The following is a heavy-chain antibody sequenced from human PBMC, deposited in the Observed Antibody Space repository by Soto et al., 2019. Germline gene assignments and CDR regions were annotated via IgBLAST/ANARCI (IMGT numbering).Heavy chain of an antibody. CDR2: SSGGGGRI. CDR3: AKVKDEVVATTNFDH. J-gene: IGHJ4*02. CDR1: GFTFNNFA. Sequence: GGSLRLSCTASGFTFNNFALSWVRQAPGKGLEWVSDSSGGGGRIYQAAFAKGRFTISRDNSKNTLYLQMNSLTVDDTAVYYCAKVKDEVVATTNFDHWGQGTRVTVSS. V-gene: IGHV3-23*01. D-gene: IGHD5-12*01.